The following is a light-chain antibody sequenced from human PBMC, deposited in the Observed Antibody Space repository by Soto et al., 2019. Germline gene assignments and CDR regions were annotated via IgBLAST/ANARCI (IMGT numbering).Light chain of an antibody. CDR3: RSYSGAPLT. V-gene: IGKV1-27*01. J-gene: IGKJ4*01. CDR1: QDIGEY. Sequence: DIQMTQAPSSLSASVGDRVTITCRASQDIGEYLAWYQQMPGGVPKLLIYGASPFLAGGPSRFSRSGSGTYLTLTISSLHPEDVATYYCRSYSGAPLTFGGGTKLDIK. CDR2: GAS.